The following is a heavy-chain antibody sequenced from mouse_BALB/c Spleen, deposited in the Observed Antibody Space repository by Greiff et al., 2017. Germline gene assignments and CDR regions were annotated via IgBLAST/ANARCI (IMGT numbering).Heavy chain of an antibody. J-gene: IGHJ2*01. V-gene: IGHV1-84*02. CDR1: GYTFTDYY. CDR2: IYPGSGNT. CDR3: ARRGYYYGSSSYYFDY. D-gene: IGHD1-1*01. Sequence: QVQLQQSGPELVKPGASVKISCKASGYTFTDYYINWVKQKPGQGLEWIGWIYPGSGNTKYNEKFKGKATLTVDTSSSTAYMQLSSLTSEDTAVYFCARRGYYYGSSSYYFDYWGQGTTLTVSS.